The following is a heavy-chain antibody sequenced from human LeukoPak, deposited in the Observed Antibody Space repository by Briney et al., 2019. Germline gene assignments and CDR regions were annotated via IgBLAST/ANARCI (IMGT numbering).Heavy chain of an antibody. J-gene: IGHJ3*02. D-gene: IGHD2-2*01. Sequence: SETLSLTCTVSGGSISSSSYYWGWIRQPPGKGLEWIGSINYSGTTYYNPSLQSRVTISVDTSKNQFSLKLSSVTAADTAVYYCARLPIVVVPSTSFDIWGQGTMVTVSS. CDR3: ARLPIVVVPSTSFDI. V-gene: IGHV4-39*01. CDR1: GGSISSSSYY. CDR2: INYSGTT.